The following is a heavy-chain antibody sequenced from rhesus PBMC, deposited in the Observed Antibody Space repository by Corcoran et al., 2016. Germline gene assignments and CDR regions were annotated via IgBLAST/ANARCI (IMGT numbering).Heavy chain of an antibody. CDR1: GGSISSGYYY. Sequence: QVQLQESGPGLVKPSETLSLTCAVSGGSISSGYYYWSWIRQPPGKGLEWIGYSTYSGSTSYNPSLKSRVTISRDTSKNQFSLKLSSVTAADTAVYYCARDTSSWSIDYWGQGVLVTVSS. J-gene: IGHJ4*01. CDR3: ARDTSSWSIDY. V-gene: IGHV4-122*02. CDR2: STYSGST. D-gene: IGHD6-13*01.